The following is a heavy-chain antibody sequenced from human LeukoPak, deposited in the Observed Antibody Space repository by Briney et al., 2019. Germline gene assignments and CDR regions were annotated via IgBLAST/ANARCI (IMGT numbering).Heavy chain of an antibody. Sequence: PGGSLRLSCAASGFTFSSYSMNWVRQAPGKGLEWVSYISSSSSTIYYADSVKGRFTISRDNAKNSLYLQMNSLRAEDTAVYYCARDSGSYYEDAFDIWGQGTMVTVSS. V-gene: IGHV3-48*04. CDR2: ISSSSSTI. CDR3: ARDSGSYYEDAFDI. CDR1: GFTFSSYS. J-gene: IGHJ3*02. D-gene: IGHD1-26*01.